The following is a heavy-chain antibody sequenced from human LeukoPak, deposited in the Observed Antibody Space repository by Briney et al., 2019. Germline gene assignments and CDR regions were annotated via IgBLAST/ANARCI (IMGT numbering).Heavy chain of an antibody. J-gene: IGHJ4*02. CDR1: GFTFSSYG. V-gene: IGHV3-23*01. D-gene: IGHD3-9*01. CDR2: ISGSGGST. CDR3: AKDLGYDILSGYYITGVYFDY. Sequence: GGTLRLSCAASGFTFSSYGMSWVRHAPGKGLEWVSAISGSGGSTYYADSVKGRFTTSRDNSKNTLYLQMNSLRAEDTAVYYCAKDLGYDILSGYYITGVYFDYWGQGTLVTVSS.